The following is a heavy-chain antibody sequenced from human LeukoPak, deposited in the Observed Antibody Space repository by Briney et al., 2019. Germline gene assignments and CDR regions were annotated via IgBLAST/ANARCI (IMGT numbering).Heavy chain of an antibody. V-gene: IGHV1-2*02. D-gene: IGHD6-13*01. Sequence: EASVKGSCKASGYTFTGYYMHWVRQAPGQGLEWMGWINPNSGGTNYAQKFQGRVTMTRDTSISTAYMELSRLRSDDTAVYYCARGLGAAAGRVFDYWGQGTLVTVSS. CDR1: GYTFTGYY. CDR3: ARGLGAAAGRVFDY. J-gene: IGHJ4*02. CDR2: INPNSGGT.